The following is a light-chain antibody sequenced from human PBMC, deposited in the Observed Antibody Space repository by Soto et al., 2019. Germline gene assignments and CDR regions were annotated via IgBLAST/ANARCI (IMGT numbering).Light chain of an antibody. J-gene: IGKJ5*01. CDR3: MQALQTPA. V-gene: IGKV2-28*01. CDR2: LGS. CDR1: QILLHSDGFIY. Sequence: DIVMTQSPLSLPVTPGEPASISCRSSQILLHSDGFIYLDWYLQKPGQSPQLLIYLGSYRASGVPDRFSGSGSGTDFTLTISRVEAEDVGVYFCMQALQTPAFGQGTRLEIK.